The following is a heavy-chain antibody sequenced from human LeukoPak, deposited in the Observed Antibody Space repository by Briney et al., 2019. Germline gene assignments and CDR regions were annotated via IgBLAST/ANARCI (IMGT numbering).Heavy chain of an antibody. D-gene: IGHD2-15*01. CDR3: AREGDIYCSGGSCSEDY. J-gene: IGHJ4*02. CDR2: ISAYNGNT. CDR1: GYTFTSYG. V-gene: IGHV1-18*01. Sequence: AASVKVSCKASGYTFTSYGISWVRQAPGQGLEWMGWISAYNGNTNYAQKLQGRVTMTTDTSTSTAYMELRSLRSDDTAVYYCAREGDIYCSGGSCSEDYWGQGTLVTVSS.